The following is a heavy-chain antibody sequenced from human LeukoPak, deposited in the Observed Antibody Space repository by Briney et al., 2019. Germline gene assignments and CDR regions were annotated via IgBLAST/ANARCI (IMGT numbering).Heavy chain of an antibody. CDR3: ARDFDMGITPGDDFDF. CDR1: GFSFSKYR. CDR2: LKEDGTYT. V-gene: IGHV3-74*01. Sequence: GGSLRLSCAASGFSFSKYRMLWARQTPGEGLVWVARLKEDGTYTSYADSVKGRFTISRDNARNTVFLQMNSLRAEDTAVYYCARDFDMGITPGDDFDFWGQGTLVTVSS. D-gene: IGHD3-9*01. J-gene: IGHJ4*02.